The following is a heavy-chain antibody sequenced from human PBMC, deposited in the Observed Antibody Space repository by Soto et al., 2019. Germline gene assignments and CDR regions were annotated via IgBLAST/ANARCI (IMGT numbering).Heavy chain of an antibody. V-gene: IGHV1-2*02. D-gene: IGHD2-21*02. Sequence: QVQLVQSGAEVKKPGASVKVSCKASGYTFTGYYMHWVRQAPGQGLEWMGWINPNSGGTNYAQKFQGRVTMTRDMSISTAYMELSRLRSDDTAVYYCAREGAYCGGDCYPRWFDPWGQGTLVTVSS. J-gene: IGHJ5*02. CDR2: INPNSGGT. CDR3: AREGAYCGGDCYPRWFDP. CDR1: GYTFTGYY.